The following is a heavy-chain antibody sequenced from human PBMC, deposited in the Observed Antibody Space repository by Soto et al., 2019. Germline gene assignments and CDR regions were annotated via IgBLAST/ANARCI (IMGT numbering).Heavy chain of an antibody. CDR2: ISYDGSNK. CDR3: ERARAPYYYYGMDV. J-gene: IGHJ6*02. CDR1: GFTISTYA. Sequence: GGSLRLSCAASGFTISTYAIHWVRQAPGKGLEWVAVISYDGSNKFYADSVKGRFTMSRDNSKNTLYLQMNSLKVEDTAVYYCERARAPYYYYGMDVWRQGTTVTVSS. V-gene: IGHV3-30-3*01.